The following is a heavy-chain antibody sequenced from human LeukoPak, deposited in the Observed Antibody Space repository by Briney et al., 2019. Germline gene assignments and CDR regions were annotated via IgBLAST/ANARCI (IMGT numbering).Heavy chain of an antibody. J-gene: IGHJ4*02. CDR1: GDSMSGYY. Sequence: SETLSLTCTVSGDSMSGYYWSWIRQSPGKGLDWIGHIYYTGTTTYNPSLKSRVTISVDTSKNQFSLKLSSVTAADTAVYYCARGGIAVAGRGFFDYWGQGTLVTVSS. CDR3: ARGGIAVAGRGFFDY. D-gene: IGHD6-19*01. V-gene: IGHV4-59*12. CDR2: IYYTGTT.